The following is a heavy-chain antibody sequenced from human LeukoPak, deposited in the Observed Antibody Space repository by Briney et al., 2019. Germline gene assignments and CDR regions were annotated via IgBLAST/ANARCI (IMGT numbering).Heavy chain of an antibody. CDR2: ISYDGTKN. D-gene: IGHD6-19*01. CDR3: AKDIGVAGVYYYYGLDV. J-gene: IGHJ6*02. CDR1: GFTFSSFG. Sequence: GGSLRLSCAASGFTFSSFGMHWVRQAPGKGLEWVAVISYDGTKNYYADSVKGRFIISRDNSKNTLYLQMNSLRPEDTAVYYCAKDIGVAGVYYYYGLDVWGQGTTVTVSS. V-gene: IGHV3-30*18.